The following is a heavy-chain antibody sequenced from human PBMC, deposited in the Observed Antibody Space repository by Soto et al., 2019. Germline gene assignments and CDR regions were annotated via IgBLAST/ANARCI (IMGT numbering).Heavy chain of an antibody. Sequence: EVQLVESGGGQVKPGGSLRLSCAASGFTFSSYSMNWVRQAPGKGLEWVSSISSSSSYIYYADSVKGRFTISRDNAKNSLYLQMNSLRAEDTAVYYCARDQEQWLVTDYWGQGTLVTVSS. V-gene: IGHV3-21*01. CDR1: GFTFSSYS. D-gene: IGHD6-19*01. CDR3: ARDQEQWLVTDY. CDR2: ISSSSSYI. J-gene: IGHJ4*02.